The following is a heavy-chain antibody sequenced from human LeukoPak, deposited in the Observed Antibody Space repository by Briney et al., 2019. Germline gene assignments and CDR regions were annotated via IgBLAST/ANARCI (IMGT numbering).Heavy chain of an antibody. Sequence: ASVKVSXKASGYTFTGYYMHWVRQAPGQGLEWMGRINPNSGGTNYAQKFQGRVTMTRDTSINTAYMELSRLRSDDTAVYYCAGGEYSGSYNDWGQGTLVTVSS. V-gene: IGHV1-2*06. CDR1: GYTFTGYY. CDR2: INPNSGGT. CDR3: AGGEYSGSYND. D-gene: IGHD1-26*01. J-gene: IGHJ4*02.